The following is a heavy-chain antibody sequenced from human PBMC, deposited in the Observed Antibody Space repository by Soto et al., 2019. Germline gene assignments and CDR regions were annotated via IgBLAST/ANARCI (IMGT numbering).Heavy chain of an antibody. Sequence: PSETLSLTCTVSGGSISSGGYYWSWIRQHPGKGLEWIGYTYYSGSTYYNPSLKSRVTITVDTSKNPFSLKLSSVTAADTAVYYCARGLTYYDILTGYSPAGWFDPWGQGTLVTVSS. CDR2: TYYSGST. CDR3: ARGLTYYDILTGYSPAGWFDP. J-gene: IGHJ5*02. D-gene: IGHD3-9*01. CDR1: GGSISSGGYY. V-gene: IGHV4-31*03.